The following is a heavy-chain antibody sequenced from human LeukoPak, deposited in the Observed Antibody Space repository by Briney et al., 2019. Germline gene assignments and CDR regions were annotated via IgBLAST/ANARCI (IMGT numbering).Heavy chain of an antibody. CDR2: INHSGST. Sequence: SETLSLTCAVYGGSFSGYYWSWIRQPPGKGLEWIEEINHSGSTNYNPSLKSRVTISVDTSKNQFSLKLSSVTAADTAVYYCARGLRFLEWLLFPYFDYWGQGTLVTVSS. V-gene: IGHV4-34*01. J-gene: IGHJ4*02. CDR1: GGSFSGYY. D-gene: IGHD3-3*01. CDR3: ARGLRFLEWLLFPYFDY.